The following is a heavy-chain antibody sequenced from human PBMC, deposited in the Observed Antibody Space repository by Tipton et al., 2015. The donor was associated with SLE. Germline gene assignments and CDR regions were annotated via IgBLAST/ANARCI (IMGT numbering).Heavy chain of an antibody. CDR2: IYFAGSS. Sequence: TLPLTCTVSGGSISSHFWTWIRQPPGKGLEWIGDIYFAGSSKYNPSLRGRVTISVDTSKNQFSLKLSSVTAADTAVYYCASGVVAATLYFDYWGQGTLVTVSS. J-gene: IGHJ4*02. V-gene: IGHV4-59*11. CDR3: ASGVVAATLYFDY. D-gene: IGHD2-15*01. CDR1: GGSISSHF.